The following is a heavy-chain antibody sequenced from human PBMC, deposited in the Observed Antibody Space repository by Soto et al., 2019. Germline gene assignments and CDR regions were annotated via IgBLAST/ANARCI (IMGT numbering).Heavy chain of an antibody. J-gene: IGHJ5*02. Sequence: EVQLLESGGGLVQPGESLRLSCEASGLTLNFNAMSWVRQGPGKGLEWVSGIGGSGGGRTYYADSVKGRFTISRDKSRNTLYLQMSSLKTEDTAVYYCAKGLAVANNYFDPWGQGTLVTVSS. V-gene: IGHV3-23*01. CDR3: AKGLAVANNYFDP. CDR2: IGGSGGGRT. CDR1: GLTLNFNA. D-gene: IGHD4-4*01.